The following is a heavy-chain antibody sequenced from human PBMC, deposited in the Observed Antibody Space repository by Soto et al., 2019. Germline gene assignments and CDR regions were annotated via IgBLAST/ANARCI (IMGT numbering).Heavy chain of an antibody. CDR3: ALGYCSSTSCYWIRAFDI. CDR2: IKAGNGNT. J-gene: IGHJ3*02. CDR1: GYTFTSYA. V-gene: IGHV1-3*01. Sequence: ASVKVSCKASGYTFTSYAMHWVRQAPGQRLEWMGWIKAGNGNTKYSQKFQGRVTITRDTSASTAYMELSSLRSEDTAVYYRALGYCSSTSCYWIRAFDIWGQGTMVTVSS. D-gene: IGHD2-2*01.